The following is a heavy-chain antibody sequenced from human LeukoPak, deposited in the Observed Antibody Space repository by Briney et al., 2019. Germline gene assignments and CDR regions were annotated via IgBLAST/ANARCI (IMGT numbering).Heavy chain of an antibody. CDR3: ASGGDGVGYYFDY. V-gene: IGHV1-24*01. D-gene: IGHD2-21*02. Sequence: ASVKVSCKVSGYTVTELSMHWVRQSPGKGLEWMGGFHPEDGETIYAQKFQGRVTMTEDTSTDTAYMELSSLRSEDTAVYYCASGGDGVGYYFDYWGQGTLVTVSS. CDR2: FHPEDGET. J-gene: IGHJ4*02. CDR1: GYTVTELS.